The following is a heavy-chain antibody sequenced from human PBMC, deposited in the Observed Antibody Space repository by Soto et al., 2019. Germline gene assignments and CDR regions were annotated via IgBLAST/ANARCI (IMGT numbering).Heavy chain of an antibody. J-gene: IGHJ3*02. D-gene: IGHD6-19*01. Sequence: QLQLQESGPGLVKPSETLSLTCTVSGGSISSSSYYWGWIRQPPGKGLEWIGSIYYSGSTYYNPSLKSRVTISVDTSKNQFSLKLSSVTAADTAVYYCASTGAGQWLVTLSAFDIWGQGTMVTVSS. CDR3: ASTGAGQWLVTLSAFDI. V-gene: IGHV4-39*01. CDR1: GGSISSSSYY. CDR2: IYYSGST.